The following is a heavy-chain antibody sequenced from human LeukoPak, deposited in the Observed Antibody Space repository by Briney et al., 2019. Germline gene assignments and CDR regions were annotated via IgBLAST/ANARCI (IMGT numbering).Heavy chain of an antibody. D-gene: IGHD5-24*01. V-gene: IGHV4-61*02. CDR3: AREDGYYYYYMDV. CDR1: GGSISSGSYY. J-gene: IGHJ6*03. Sequence: SQTLSLTCTVSGGSISSGSYYWSWIRQPAGKGLEWIGRIYTSGSTNYNPSLKSRVTISVDTSKNQFSLKLSSVTAADTAVYYCAREDGYYYYYMDVWGKGTTVTISS. CDR2: IYTSGST.